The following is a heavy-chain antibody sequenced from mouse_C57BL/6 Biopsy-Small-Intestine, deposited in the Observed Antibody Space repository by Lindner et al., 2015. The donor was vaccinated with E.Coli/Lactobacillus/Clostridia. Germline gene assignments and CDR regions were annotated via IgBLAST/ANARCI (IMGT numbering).Heavy chain of an antibody. V-gene: IGHV1-81*01. CDR3: AIYYDYDGFAY. J-gene: IGHJ3*01. CDR2: IYPRSGNT. D-gene: IGHD2-4*01. Sequence: VQLQESGAELARPGASVKLSCKASGYTFTNYGLTWVKQRTGQGLEWIGEIYPRSGNTYYNEKFKVKATLTADKSSSTAFMELRSLTSEDSAVYFCAIYYDYDGFAYWGQGALVTVSA. CDR1: GYTFTNYG.